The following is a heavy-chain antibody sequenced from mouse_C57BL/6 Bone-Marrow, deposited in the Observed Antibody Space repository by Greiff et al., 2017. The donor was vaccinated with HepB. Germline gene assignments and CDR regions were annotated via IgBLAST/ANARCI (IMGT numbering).Heavy chain of an antibody. J-gene: IGHJ3*01. CDR2: ISSGGSYT. CDR3: ARHGGLRRPFAY. CDR1: GFTFSSYG. V-gene: IGHV5-6*02. Sequence: DVMLVESGGDLVKPGGSLKLSCAASGFTFSSYGMSWVRQTPDKRLEWVATISSGGSYTYYPDSVKGRFTISRDNAKKTLYLQMSSLKSEDTAMYYCARHGGLRRPFAYWGQGTQVTVSA. D-gene: IGHD2-4*01.